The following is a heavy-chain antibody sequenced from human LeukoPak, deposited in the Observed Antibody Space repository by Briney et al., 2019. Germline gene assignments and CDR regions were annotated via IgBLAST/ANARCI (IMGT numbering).Heavy chain of an antibody. Sequence: SETLSLTCTVSGGSISSGDYYWSWIRQPPGKGLEWIGYIYYSGSTYYNPSLKSRVTISVDTSKNQFSLKLSSVTAADTAVYYCAREGEVGYFDYWGQGTLVTVSS. CDR1: GGSISSGDYY. CDR3: AREGEVGYFDY. D-gene: IGHD1-26*01. J-gene: IGHJ4*02. V-gene: IGHV4-30-4*01. CDR2: IYYSGST.